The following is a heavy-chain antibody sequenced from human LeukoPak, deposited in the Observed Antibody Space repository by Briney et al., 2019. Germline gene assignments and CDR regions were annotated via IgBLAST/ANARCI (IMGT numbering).Heavy chain of an antibody. J-gene: IGHJ5*02. D-gene: IGHD1-20*01. CDR2: INPNSGGT. Sequence: ASVEVSCKASGYTFTGYYMHWVRQAPGQGLEWMGWINPNSGGTNYAQKFQGRDTMTRDTSISTAYMELSRLRSDDTAVYYCARGASITGKNRWFDPWGQGTLVTVSS. CDR3: ARGASITGKNRWFDP. CDR1: GYTFTGYY. V-gene: IGHV1-2*02.